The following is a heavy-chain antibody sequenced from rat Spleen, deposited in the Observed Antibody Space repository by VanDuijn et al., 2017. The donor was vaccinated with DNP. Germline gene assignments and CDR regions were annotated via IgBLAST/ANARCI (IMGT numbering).Heavy chain of an antibody. CDR3: ARVNNNLYYGLDA. CDR2: ISTSGSRT. CDR1: GFTFSHFP. Sequence: EVQLVESGGGLVQPGRSLKLSCAASGFTFSHFPMAWVRQAPKKGLEWVATISTSGSRTYYPDSVKGRFTLSRDDAKSSLYLQMNSLRSEDTATYYCARVNNNLYYGLDAWGQGTSVTVSS. J-gene: IGHJ4*01. D-gene: IGHD1-10*01. V-gene: IGHV5-46*01.